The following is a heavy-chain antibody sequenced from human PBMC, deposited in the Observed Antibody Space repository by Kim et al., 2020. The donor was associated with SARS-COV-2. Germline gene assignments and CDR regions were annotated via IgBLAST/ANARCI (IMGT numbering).Heavy chain of an antibody. CDR2: ISYDGSNK. J-gene: IGHJ4*02. Sequence: GGSLRLSCAASGFTFSSYAMHWVRQAPGKGLEWVAVISYDGSNKYYADSVKGRFTISRDNSKNTLYLQMNSLRAEDTAVYYCARDLTTDYYDSSGYGAFWWGQGTLVTVSS. V-gene: IGHV3-30*04. CDR1: GFTFSSYA. D-gene: IGHD3-22*01. CDR3: ARDLTTDYYDSSGYGAFW.